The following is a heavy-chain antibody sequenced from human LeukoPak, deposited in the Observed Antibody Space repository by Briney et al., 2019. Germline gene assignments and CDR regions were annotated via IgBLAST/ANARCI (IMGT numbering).Heavy chain of an antibody. CDR3: AKDRYYYDSSGYYYYFDY. Sequence: GRSLRLSCAASGFIFSSYGMHWVRQAPGKGLEWVAVISYDGSNKYYADSVKGRFTISRDNSKNTLYLQMNSLRAEDTAVYYCAKDRYYYDSSGYYYYFDYWGQGTLVTVSS. D-gene: IGHD3-22*01. V-gene: IGHV3-30*18. J-gene: IGHJ4*02. CDR2: ISYDGSNK. CDR1: GFIFSSYG.